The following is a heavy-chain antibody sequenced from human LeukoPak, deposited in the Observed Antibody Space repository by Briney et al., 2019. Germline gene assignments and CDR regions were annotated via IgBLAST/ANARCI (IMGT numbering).Heavy chain of an antibody. CDR2: INPSGGST. CDR1: GYTFTSYY. CDR3: ARDGYCSSTSCYLVRGFDP. J-gene: IGHJ5*02. V-gene: IGHV1-46*01. Sequence: GASVKVSCKASGYTFTSYYMHWVRQAPGQGLEWMGIINPSGGSTGYAQKFQGRVTMTRDMSTSTVYMELSSLRSEDTAVYYCARDGYCSSTSCYLVRGFDPWGQGTLVTVSS. D-gene: IGHD2-2*03.